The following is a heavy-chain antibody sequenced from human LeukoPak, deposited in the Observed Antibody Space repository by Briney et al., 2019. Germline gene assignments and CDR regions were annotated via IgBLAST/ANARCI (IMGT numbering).Heavy chain of an antibody. V-gene: IGHV4-39*01. CDR2: IYYRGST. CDR3: ARRRYYDSTGYLD. D-gene: IGHD3-22*01. Sequence: PSETLSLTCTISGDSISSSSYYWGWIRQPPGKGLEWIGDIYYRGSTYYSPSLKSRVSISIDTSNNQFSLTLNSVTAANTALYFCARRRYYDSTGYLDWGQGTLVTVSS. J-gene: IGHJ1*01. CDR1: GDSISSSSYY.